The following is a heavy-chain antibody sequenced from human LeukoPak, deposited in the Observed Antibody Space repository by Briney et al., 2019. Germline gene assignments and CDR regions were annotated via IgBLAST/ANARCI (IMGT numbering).Heavy chain of an antibody. V-gene: IGHV1-2*02. Sequence: GASVKVSCEASGYTFTVYFMHWVRQAPGQGLEWMGWINTNSGGTNYAQKFQGRVTMTRDTSISTAYMELSRLRSDDTAVYYCARASGSNDAFDIWGQGTMVTVSS. CDR1: GYTFTVYF. D-gene: IGHD1-26*01. CDR3: ARASGSNDAFDI. CDR2: INTNSGGT. J-gene: IGHJ3*02.